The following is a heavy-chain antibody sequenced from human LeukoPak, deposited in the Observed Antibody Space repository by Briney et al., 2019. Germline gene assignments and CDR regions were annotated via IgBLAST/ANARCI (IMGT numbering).Heavy chain of an antibody. CDR3: AREQSKVVRGVIRSSFDY. CDR2: ISYDGSNK. CDR1: GFTFSSYS. J-gene: IGHJ4*02. V-gene: IGHV3-30*03. Sequence: GGSLRLSCAASGFTFSSYSMNWVRQAPGKGLEWVAVISYDGSNKYYADSVKGRFTISRDNSKNTLYLQMNSLRAEDTAVYYCAREQSKVVRGVIRSSFDYWGQGTLVTVSS. D-gene: IGHD3-10*01.